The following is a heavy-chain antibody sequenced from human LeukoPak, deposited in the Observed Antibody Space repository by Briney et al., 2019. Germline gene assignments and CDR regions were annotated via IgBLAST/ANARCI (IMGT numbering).Heavy chain of an antibody. D-gene: IGHD3-3*01. CDR3: AKSSYYDFWSASNWFDP. Sequence: PGGSLRLSCAASGFTVSSNYMSWVRQAPGKGLEWVSVIYSGGSTYYADSVKGRFTISRDNSKNTLYLQMNSLRAEDAAVYYCAKSSYYDFWSASNWFDPWGQGTLVTVSS. CDR2: IYSGGST. CDR1: GFTVSSNY. J-gene: IGHJ5*02. V-gene: IGHV3-53*01.